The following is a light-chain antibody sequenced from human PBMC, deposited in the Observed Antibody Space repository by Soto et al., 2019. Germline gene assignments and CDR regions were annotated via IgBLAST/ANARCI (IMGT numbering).Light chain of an antibody. V-gene: IGLV1-44*01. CDR3: AASDASLNGNVL. CDR1: SSNIGSNS. J-gene: IGLJ2*01. Sequence: QSVLTQPPSASGTPGQKVTISCSGGSSNIGSNSVAWYQQLPGTAPQLLIYSNNQRPSAVPDRFSGSKSGTSASLAISGLQSEDEADYYCAASDASLNGNVLFGGGTKLTVL. CDR2: SNN.